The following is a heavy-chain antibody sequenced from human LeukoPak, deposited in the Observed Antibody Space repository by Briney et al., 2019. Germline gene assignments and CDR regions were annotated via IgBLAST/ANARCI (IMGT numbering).Heavy chain of an antibody. J-gene: IGHJ4*02. CDR2: IYSGGRI. CDR3: ERDAGEPND. D-gene: IGHD1-14*01. CDR1: GFTVSSNY. V-gene: IGHV3-53*01. Sequence: PGGPLRLSCAASGFTVSSNYMSWVPKSPGKGLDWVAVIYSGGRIYYADSVKGRFTISRDNSNNTLYLKMNSLRDDDTDMYYCERDAGEPNDWGQGTLVTVSS.